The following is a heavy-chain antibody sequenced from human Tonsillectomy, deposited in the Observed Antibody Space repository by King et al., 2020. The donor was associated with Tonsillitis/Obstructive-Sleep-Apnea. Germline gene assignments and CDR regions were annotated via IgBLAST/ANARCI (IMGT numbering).Heavy chain of an antibody. J-gene: IGHJ4*02. CDR3: ARMAITTRYSGSYYAVHYFDN. CDR2: IDWDDYK. Sequence: VTLKESGPALVKPTQTLTLTCTFSGFSLSTSGMCVSWIRQPPGKALEWLARIDWDDYKYYSTSLKTRLTISKDTSKNQVVLTMTNMDPVDTATYYCARMAITTRYSGSYYAVHYFDNWGQGTLVTVSS. V-gene: IGHV2-70*15. D-gene: IGHD1-26*01. CDR1: GFSLSTSGMC.